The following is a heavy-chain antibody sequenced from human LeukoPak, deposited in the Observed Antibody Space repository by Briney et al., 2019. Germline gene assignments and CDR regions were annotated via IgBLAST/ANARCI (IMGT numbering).Heavy chain of an antibody. J-gene: IGHJ1*01. CDR3: ARDQYYGDISGSAEYFQH. Sequence: GGSLRLSCAASGFTFRSYGMHWVRQAPGKGLEWVAVIWYDGSNKYYADSVKGRFTISRDNSKNTLYLQMNSLRAEDTAVYYCARDQYYGDISGSAEYFQHWGQGTLVTVSS. V-gene: IGHV3-33*01. CDR1: GFTFRSYG. D-gene: IGHD4-17*01. CDR2: IWYDGSNK.